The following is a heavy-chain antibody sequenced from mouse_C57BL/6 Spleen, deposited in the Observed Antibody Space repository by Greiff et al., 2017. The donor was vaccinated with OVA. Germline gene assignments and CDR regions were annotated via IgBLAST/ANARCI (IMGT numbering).Heavy chain of an antibody. V-gene: IGHV1-15*01. CDR1: GYTFTDYE. D-gene: IGHD1-1*01. CDR3: PKWASYGSSLAWCAY. J-gene: IGHJ3*01. Sequence: VQLQQSGAELVRPGASVTLSCKASGYTFTDYEMHWVKQTPVHGLEWIGAIDPETGGTASNQKFKGKAILTADKSSLSASMELRSLTSVDSAVSYCPKWASYGSSLAWCAYWGQGTLVTVSA. CDR2: IDPETGGT.